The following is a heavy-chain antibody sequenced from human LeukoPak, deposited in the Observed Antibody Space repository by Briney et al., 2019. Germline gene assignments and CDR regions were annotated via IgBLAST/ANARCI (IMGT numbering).Heavy chain of an antibody. J-gene: IGHJ6*02. CDR2: IYNSGVT. V-gene: IGHV4-59*01. CDR1: GGSISTYY. Sequence: SETLSLTCNVSGGSISTYYWSWIRQPPGKRLEWIGHIYNSGVTNYNPSLKSRVSLSADTSKNQFSLQVTSVTAADTVVYYCARGSGRYYYYGIDVWGQGTTVTVSS. D-gene: IGHD7-27*01. CDR3: ARGSGRYYYYGIDV.